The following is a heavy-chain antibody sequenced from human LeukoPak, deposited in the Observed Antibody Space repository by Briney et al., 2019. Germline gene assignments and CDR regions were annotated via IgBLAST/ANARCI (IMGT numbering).Heavy chain of an antibody. V-gene: IGHV4-59*01. J-gene: IGHJ6*03. D-gene: IGHD3-16*01. CDR2: IYYSGST. CDR3: ARGPAKWGYYYYYYYMDV. CDR1: GGSISSYY. Sequence: PSETLSLTCTVSGGSISSYYWSWIRQPPGKGLEWIGYIYYSGSTNYNPSLKSRVTISVDTSKNQFSLKLSSVTAAGTAVYYCARGPAKWGYYYYYYYMDVWGKGTTVTVSS.